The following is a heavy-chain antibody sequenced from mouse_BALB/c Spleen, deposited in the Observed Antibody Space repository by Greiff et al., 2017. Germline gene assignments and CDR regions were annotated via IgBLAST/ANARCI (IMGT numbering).Heavy chain of an antibody. V-gene: IGHV1-69*02. D-gene: IGHD2-4*01. CDR3: TRGDDYDVMAMDY. CDR2: IYPSDSYT. Sequence: QVQLQQPGAELVRPGASVKLSCKASGYTFTSYWINWVKQRPGQGLEWIGNIYPSDSYTNYNQKFKDKATLTVDKSSSTAYMQLSSPTSEDSAVYYCTRGDDYDVMAMDYWGQGTSVTVSS. J-gene: IGHJ4*01. CDR1: GYTFTSYW.